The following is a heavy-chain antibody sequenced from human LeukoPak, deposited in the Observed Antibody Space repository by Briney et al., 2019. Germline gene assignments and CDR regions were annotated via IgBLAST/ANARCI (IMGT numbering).Heavy chain of an antibody. V-gene: IGHV3-23*01. J-gene: IGHJ4*02. CDR2: ISGNGGST. CDR3: AKDAAAGISYFDY. Sequence: TGGSLRLSCAASGFTFSILDMSWVRQAPGKGLEWVSAISGNGGSTYYADSVKGRFTISRDNSKNTLYLQMNSLRAEDTAVYYCAKDAAAGISYFDYWGQGTLVTVSS. CDR1: GFTFSILD. D-gene: IGHD6-13*01.